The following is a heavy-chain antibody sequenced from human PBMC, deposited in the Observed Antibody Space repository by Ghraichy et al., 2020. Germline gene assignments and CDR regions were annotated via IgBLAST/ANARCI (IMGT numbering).Heavy chain of an antibody. J-gene: IGHJ5*02. CDR2: ITTKSGNT. CDR1: GYSFISYG. CDR3: ARGVNWLDP. Sequence: ASVNVSCKASGYSFISYGITWVRQAPGQCLEWMGWITTKSGNTQYAQKFQGRVIMTTETSTDTAYMELRSLRFDDTAIYYCARGVNWLDPWGQGTLVTVSS. V-gene: IGHV1-18*01.